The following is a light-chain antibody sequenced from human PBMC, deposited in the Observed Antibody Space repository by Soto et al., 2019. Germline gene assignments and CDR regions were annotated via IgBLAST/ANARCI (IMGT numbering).Light chain of an antibody. V-gene: IGKV1-5*03. CDR3: QQYKTYS. Sequence: DIQMTQAPCTLTAAVGDIITITCRANQSISFWLAWYQQKPGKAPKVLIYKASTLESGVPSRFSGSGSGTEFTLTINGLQPDDFATYYCQQYKTYSFGQGTKVDIK. J-gene: IGKJ1*01. CDR2: KAS. CDR1: QSISFW.